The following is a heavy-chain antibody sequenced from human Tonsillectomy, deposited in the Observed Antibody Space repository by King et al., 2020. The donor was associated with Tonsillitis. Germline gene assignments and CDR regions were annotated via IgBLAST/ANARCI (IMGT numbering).Heavy chain of an antibody. CDR3: ARGSRLRDLFDY. D-gene: IGHD5-12*01. J-gene: IGHJ4*02. V-gene: IGHV3-21*01. CDR2: ISSSSSYI. Sequence: VQMVESGGGLVKPGGSLRLSCAASGFTFSSYSMNWVRQAPGKGLEWVSSISSSSSYIYYADSVKGRFTITRDNAKNSLYLQMNSLRAEDTAVYYCARGSRLRDLFDYWGQGTLVTVSS. CDR1: GFTFSSYS.